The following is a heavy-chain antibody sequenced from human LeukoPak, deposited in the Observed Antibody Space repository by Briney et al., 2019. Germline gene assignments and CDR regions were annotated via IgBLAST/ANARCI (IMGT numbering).Heavy chain of an antibody. CDR1: GFTFSSYA. Sequence: GGSLRLSCAASGFTFSSYAMSWVRQAPGKGLEWVGRIKSKTDGGTTDYAAPVKGRFTISRDDSKNTLYLQMNSLKTEDTAVYYCTTAPVGYNWSYPYYYYYMDVWGKGTTVTVSS. J-gene: IGHJ6*03. CDR2: IKSKTDGGTT. V-gene: IGHV3-15*01. D-gene: IGHD1-7*01. CDR3: TTAPVGYNWSYPYYYYYMDV.